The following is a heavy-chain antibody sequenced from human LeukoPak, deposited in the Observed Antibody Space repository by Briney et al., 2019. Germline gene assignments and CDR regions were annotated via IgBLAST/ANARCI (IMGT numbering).Heavy chain of an antibody. V-gene: IGHV4-34*01. J-gene: IGHJ4*02. Sequence: SETLSLTCAVYGGSFSGYYWSWIRQPPGKGLEWMGEINHGGSTNYNPSPKSRVTMSVDTSKTQFSLKLSSVAAAVTGVYYCARVRVYYDSSGYTYWGQGTLVTVSS. CDR1: GGSFSGYY. D-gene: IGHD3-22*01. CDR3: ARVRVYYDSSGYTY. CDR2: INHGGST.